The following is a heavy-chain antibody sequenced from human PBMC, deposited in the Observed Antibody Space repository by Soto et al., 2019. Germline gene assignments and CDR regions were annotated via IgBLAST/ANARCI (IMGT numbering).Heavy chain of an antibody. CDR3: ARSREVVPAAMWEFDY. D-gene: IGHD2-2*01. J-gene: IGHJ4*02. Sequence: ASVKVSCKASGYTFTSYDINWVRQATGQGLEWMGWMNPNSGNTGYAQKFQGRVTMTRNTSISTAYMELSSLRSEDTAVYYCARSREVVPAAMWEFDYWGQGTLVTVSS. CDR1: GYTFTSYD. V-gene: IGHV1-8*01. CDR2: MNPNSGNT.